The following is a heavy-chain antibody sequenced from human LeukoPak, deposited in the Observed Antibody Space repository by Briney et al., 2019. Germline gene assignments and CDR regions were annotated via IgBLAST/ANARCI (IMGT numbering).Heavy chain of an antibody. Sequence: GGSLRLSCAASGFTFDDYAMHWVRHAPWKGLEWVSGISWNSGSIGYADSVKGRFTISRDNVKNVLYLQMNSLRPEDTALYYCAKDLSSAITSALVLDVWGQGTTV. CDR2: ISWNSGSI. J-gene: IGHJ6*02. CDR3: AKDLSSAITSALVLDV. D-gene: IGHD3-22*01. V-gene: IGHV3-9*01. CDR1: GFTFDDYA.